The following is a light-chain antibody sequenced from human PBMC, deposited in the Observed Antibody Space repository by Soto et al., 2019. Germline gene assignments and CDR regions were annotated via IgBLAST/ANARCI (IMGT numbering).Light chain of an antibody. CDR1: QSIRNY. V-gene: IGKV1-27*01. Sequence: DIQMTQSPSSLSASVGDRATITCRASQSIRNYLAWYQQKPGKVPKLLIYAAPTLQSGVPSRFSGSGSGTDFTLTISSLQPEDVASYYCQQYKSAPRTFGQGTKVEIK. J-gene: IGKJ4*01. CDR2: AAP. CDR3: QQYKSAPRT.